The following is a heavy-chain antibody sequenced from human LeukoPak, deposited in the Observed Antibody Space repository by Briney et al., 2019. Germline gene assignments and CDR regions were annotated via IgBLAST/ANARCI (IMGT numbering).Heavy chain of an antibody. V-gene: IGHV3-66*01. CDR3: ARELRGAGGYYFDY. J-gene: IGHJ4*02. Sequence: GGSLRLSCASSGFTLSSNYMSWVRQAPGKGLDWVSVIYSGGSTYYADSVKGRFTISRDNSKNTLYLQMNSLRAEDTAVYYCARELRGAGGYYFDYWGQGTLVTVSS. CDR2: IYSGGST. D-gene: IGHD3-16*01. CDR1: GFTLSSNY.